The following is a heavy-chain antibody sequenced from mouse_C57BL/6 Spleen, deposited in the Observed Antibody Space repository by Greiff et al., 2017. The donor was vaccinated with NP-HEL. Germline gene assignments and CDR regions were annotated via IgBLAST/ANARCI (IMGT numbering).Heavy chain of an antibody. D-gene: IGHD2-2*01. CDR1: GFTFSSYA. Sequence: DVHLVESGGGLVKPGGSLKLSCAASGFTFSSYAMSWVRQTPEKRLEWVATISDGGSYTYYPDNVKGRFTISRDNAKNNLYLQMSHLKSEDTAMYYCARERGYDGGFDYWGQGTTLTVSS. V-gene: IGHV5-4*01. CDR3: ARERGYDGGFDY. CDR2: ISDGGSYT. J-gene: IGHJ2*01.